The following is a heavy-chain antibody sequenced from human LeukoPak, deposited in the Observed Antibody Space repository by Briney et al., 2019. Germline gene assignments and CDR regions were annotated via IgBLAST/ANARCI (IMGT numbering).Heavy chain of an antibody. J-gene: IGHJ4*02. CDR3: ARVSGWYYLDY. D-gene: IGHD6-19*01. CDR1: GFTFRSYW. V-gene: IGHV3-7*01. Sequence: GGSLRLSCAASGFTFRSYWMTWVRQAPGKGLEWVANIEQDGSEIYYVDSVKGRFTISRDNARNSLYLQMNSLRAEDTAVYYCARVSGWYYLDYWGQGTLVTVSS. CDR2: IEQDGSEI.